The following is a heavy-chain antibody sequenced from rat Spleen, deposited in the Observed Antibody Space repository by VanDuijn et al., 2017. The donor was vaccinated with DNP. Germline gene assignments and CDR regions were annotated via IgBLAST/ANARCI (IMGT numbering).Heavy chain of an antibody. J-gene: IGHJ4*01. CDR1: GFSLTNYG. CDR3: TRESWGYVMDA. Sequence: QVQLKESGPVLVQASETLSLTCTVSGFSLTNYGVIWVRQSPGKGLEWMGIIWGHGNTDYTSALKSRLSINRDTSKSQVFRKMNSLQTEDTAIYYGTRESWGYVMDAWGQGASVTVSS. V-gene: IGHV2S75*01. D-gene: IGHD5-1*01. CDR2: IWGHGNT.